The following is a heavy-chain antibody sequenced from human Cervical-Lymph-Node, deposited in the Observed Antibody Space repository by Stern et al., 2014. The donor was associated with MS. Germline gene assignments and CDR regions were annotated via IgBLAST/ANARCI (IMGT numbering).Heavy chain of an antibody. CDR2: IYSGGST. Sequence: EVQLVESGGGLVQPGGSLRLSCAASGDTVSNNYMLWVRQAPGKGPEWVALIYSGGSTLYADSVRGRFTISRDHSKNTVYLQMNSLRTEDTAVYYCARNRPETTFGYWGQGTLVTVSS. J-gene: IGHJ4*02. D-gene: IGHD4-11*01. CDR1: GDTVSNNY. V-gene: IGHV3-66*02. CDR3: ARNRPETTFGY.